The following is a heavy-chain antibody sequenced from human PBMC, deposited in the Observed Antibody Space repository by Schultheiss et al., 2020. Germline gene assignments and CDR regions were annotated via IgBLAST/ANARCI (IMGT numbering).Heavy chain of an antibody. D-gene: IGHD4-11*01. V-gene: IGHV4-31*03. CDR2: IYYSGST. CDR3: AREAVTATYGMDV. CDR1: GGSISSGGYY. J-gene: IGHJ6*02. Sequence: SETLSLTCTVSGGSISSGGYYWSWIRQHPGKGLEWIGYIYYSGSTYYNPSLKSRVTISVDTSKNQFSLKLSSVTAADTAVYYCAREAVTATYGMDVWGQGTTVTV.